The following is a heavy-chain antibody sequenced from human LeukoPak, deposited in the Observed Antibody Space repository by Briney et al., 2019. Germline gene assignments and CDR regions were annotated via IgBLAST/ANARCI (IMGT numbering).Heavy chain of an antibody. D-gene: IGHD3-10*01. CDR1: GFTFSTYS. V-gene: IGHV3-23*01. CDR2: INDNGDTT. J-gene: IGHJ4*02. CDR3: AKKSGSGPYPLDY. Sequence: GGSLTLSCAASGFTFSTYSMSWVRQTPEKGLEWVSVINDNGDTTFYADSVRGRFTISRDNSKNTLYLQMNPLRADDTAIYYCAKKSGSGPYPLDYWGQGTLVTVSS.